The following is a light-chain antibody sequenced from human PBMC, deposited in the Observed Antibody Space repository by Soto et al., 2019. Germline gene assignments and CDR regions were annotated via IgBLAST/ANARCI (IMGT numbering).Light chain of an antibody. J-gene: IGLJ2*01. Sequence: QSALTQPASVSGSPGQSIAISCTGTSSDVGAYDYVSWYQQHLGKAPKLMIYDVKYRPSGVSNRFSGSKSGNTASLTISGLEAEDEADYYCSSYTSSSSVIFGGGTKVTVL. CDR2: DVK. CDR1: SSDVGAYDY. CDR3: SSYTSSSSVI. V-gene: IGLV2-14*01.